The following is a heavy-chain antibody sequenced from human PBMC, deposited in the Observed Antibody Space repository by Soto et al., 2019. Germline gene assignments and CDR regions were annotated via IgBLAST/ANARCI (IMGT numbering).Heavy chain of an antibody. J-gene: IGHJ6*04. CDR3: AKIGAWYCTNFCPLDV. Sequence: EVQLLESGGGLVQPGGSLRLSCAASGFTFSSYAMSWVRQAPGKGLEWVSAISGSGGSTYYADSVKGRFTISRDNSKNTLYLQMNSLRAEDTAVYYCAKIGAWYCTNFCPLDVWGKGTTVTVSS. CDR1: GFTFSSYA. CDR2: ISGSGGST. V-gene: IGHV3-23*01. D-gene: IGHD2-8*01.